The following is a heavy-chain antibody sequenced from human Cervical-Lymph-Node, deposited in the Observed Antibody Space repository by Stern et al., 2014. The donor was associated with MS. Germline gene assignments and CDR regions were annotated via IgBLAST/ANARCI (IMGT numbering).Heavy chain of an antibody. CDR1: GGTFSTYK. CDR2: IIPIFGTA. Sequence: VQLVESGSEAKKPGSSVKVSCKVSGGTFSTYKISWVRQAPGHGLEWMGAIIPIFGTADYAQKFKDRVTIIADESTSEVHMELISLRSEDTGVYYCARLGSGYDSSYLDFWGQGTLVTVSS. D-gene: IGHD5-12*01. J-gene: IGHJ4*02. V-gene: IGHV1-69*01. CDR3: ARLGSGYDSSYLDF.